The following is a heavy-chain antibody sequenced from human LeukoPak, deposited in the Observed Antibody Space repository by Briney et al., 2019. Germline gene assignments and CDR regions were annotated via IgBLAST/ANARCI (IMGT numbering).Heavy chain of an antibody. CDR2: ILYEGSNK. D-gene: IGHD4-17*01. CDR3: ARGLRSPKDGGNWFDP. V-gene: IGHV3-30*04. J-gene: IGHJ5*02. Sequence: GGSLTLSCATSGFTFSSYAIQCVRQDPGKGMGWVALILYEGSNKYYADSVKGRFTISRDNSKNTLYLQMNSLRAEDTAVYYCARGLRSPKDGGNWFDPWGQGTLVTVSS. CDR1: GFTFSSYA.